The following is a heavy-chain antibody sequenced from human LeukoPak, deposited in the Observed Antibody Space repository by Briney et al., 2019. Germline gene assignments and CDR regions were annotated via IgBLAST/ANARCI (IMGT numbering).Heavy chain of an antibody. V-gene: IGHV3-33*06. CDR1: GFTFSSYG. J-gene: IGHJ4*02. CDR3: AKDCYDFWSGYEGYYFDY. Sequence: PGRSLRLSCAASGFTFSSYGMHWVRQAPGKGLEWVAVIGYDGSNKYYADSVKGRFTISRDNSKNTLYLQMNSLRAEDTAVYYCAKDCYDFWSGYEGYYFDYWGQGTLVTVSS. CDR2: IGYDGSNK. D-gene: IGHD3-3*01.